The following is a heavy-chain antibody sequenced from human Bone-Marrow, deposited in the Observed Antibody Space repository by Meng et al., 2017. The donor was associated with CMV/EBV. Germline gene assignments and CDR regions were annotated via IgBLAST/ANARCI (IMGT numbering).Heavy chain of an antibody. V-gene: IGHV4-39*07. CDR2: IYYSGST. CDR1: GGSISSSSYY. CDR3: ASFRYYDFWTTPGVDV. J-gene: IGHJ6*02. Sequence: GSLRLTCTVSGGSISSSSYYWGWIRQPPGKGLEWIGSIYYSGSTYYNPSLKSRVTISVDASKNQFSLKLSSVTAADTAGYYCASFRYYDFWTTPGVDVWGQGTTVTVSS. D-gene: IGHD3-3*01.